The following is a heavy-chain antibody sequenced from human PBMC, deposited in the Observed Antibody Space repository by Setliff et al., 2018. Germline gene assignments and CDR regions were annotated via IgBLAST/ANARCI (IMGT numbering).Heavy chain of an antibody. V-gene: IGHV4-4*07. CDR2: IYTHAGGST. CDR1: GGSLSSYNY. Sequence: SETLSLTCTVSGGSLSSYNYWSWIRQPAGKGLEWIGQIYTHAGGSTIYNPSLKSRVTMSVDTSKNHVSLKLSSVTAADTAVYYCARAHTWSLPNDNSGYPGWFDPWGQGTLVTVSS. CDR3: ARAHTWSLPNDNSGYPGWFDP. D-gene: IGHD3-22*01. J-gene: IGHJ5*02.